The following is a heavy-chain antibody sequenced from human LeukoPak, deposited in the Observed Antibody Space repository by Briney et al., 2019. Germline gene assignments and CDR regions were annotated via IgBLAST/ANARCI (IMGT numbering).Heavy chain of an antibody. CDR2: IGTAGDT. CDR3: ARGYYDILTGYSHFDY. J-gene: IGHJ4*02. Sequence: PGGSLRLSCAASGFTFSSYDMHWVRQATGKGLEWVSAIGTAGDTYYPGSVKGRFTISRENAKNSLYLQMNSLRAGDTAVYYCARGYYDILTGYSHFDYWGQGTLVTVSS. V-gene: IGHV3-13*01. D-gene: IGHD3-9*01. CDR1: GFTFSSYD.